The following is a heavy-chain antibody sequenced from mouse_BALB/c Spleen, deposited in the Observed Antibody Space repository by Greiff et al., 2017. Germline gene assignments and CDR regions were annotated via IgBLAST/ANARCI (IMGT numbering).Heavy chain of an antibody. CDR2: ISSGSSTI. CDR3: ARAGDGYYTNFDY. J-gene: IGHJ2*01. V-gene: IGHV5-17*02. D-gene: IGHD2-3*01. CDR1: GFTFSSFG. Sequence: EVMLVESGGGLVQPGGSRKLSCAASGFTFSSFGMHWVRQAPEKGLEWVAYISSGSSTIYYADTVKGRFTISRDNPKNTLFLQMTSLRSEDTAMYYCARAGDGYYTNFDYWGQGTTLTVSS.